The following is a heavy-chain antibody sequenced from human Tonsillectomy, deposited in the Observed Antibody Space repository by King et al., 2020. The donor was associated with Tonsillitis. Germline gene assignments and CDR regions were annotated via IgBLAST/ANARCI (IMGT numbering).Heavy chain of an antibody. Sequence: QLVQSGADVKKPGASVKVSCKASGYSFSDYSVHWVRQAPGQGLEWMGWIKPDSGGTNYAHKFDGRVTMTTDMSISTAYMELTGLRSDDTATYYWTRETGGWRAFDYWGQGALVTVSS. CDR1: GYSFSDYS. V-gene: IGHV1-2*07. J-gene: IGHJ4*02. D-gene: IGHD6-19*01. CDR2: IKPDSGGT. CDR3: TRETGGWRAFDY.